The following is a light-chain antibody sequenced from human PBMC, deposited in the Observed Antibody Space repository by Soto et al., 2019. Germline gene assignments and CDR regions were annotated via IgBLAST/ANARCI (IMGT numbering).Light chain of an antibody. Sequence: QSVLTQPPSVSGTPGQRVTISCSVSRSNIGSNTVNWYQDFPGTAPKLLVYDNHHRPSGVPDRFSGSKSGTSASLAISGLQSEDEAEYYCAAWDDSLNAFYVFGTGTKV. CDR2: DNH. CDR1: RSNIGSNT. J-gene: IGLJ1*01. V-gene: IGLV1-44*01. CDR3: AAWDDSLNAFYV.